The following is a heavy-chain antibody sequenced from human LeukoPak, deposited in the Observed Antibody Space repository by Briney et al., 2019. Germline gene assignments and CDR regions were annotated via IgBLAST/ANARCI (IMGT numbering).Heavy chain of an antibody. V-gene: IGHV3-23*01. CDR3: AKDHLYCSGGSCYGDY. J-gene: IGHJ4*02. Sequence: GGSLRLSCAASGFTFSNYPMSWVRQAPGKGLEWVSAISGSGTGTYYADSVRGRFTISRDNSKNTLYLQMNSLRVEDTAVYYCAKDHLYCSGGSCYGDYWGQGTLVTVSS. CDR2: ISGSGTGT. CDR1: GFTFSNYP. D-gene: IGHD2-15*01.